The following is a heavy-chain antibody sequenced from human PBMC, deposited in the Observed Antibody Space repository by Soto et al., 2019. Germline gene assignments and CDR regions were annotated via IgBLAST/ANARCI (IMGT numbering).Heavy chain of an antibody. J-gene: IGHJ4*02. CDR3: AKYRRTEAEGFTLYY. D-gene: IGHD6-13*01. V-gene: IGHV4-59*01. Sequence: SETLSLTCTVHCDSINNFYWSWIRQPPVKRLEWIAYIYYTGSPTYNPSLESRVTMSVDTSKNQFPLKLNSVNAADTAVYYCAKYRRTEAEGFTLYYWGRGTLVTVSS. CDR2: IYYTGSP. CDR1: CDSINNFY.